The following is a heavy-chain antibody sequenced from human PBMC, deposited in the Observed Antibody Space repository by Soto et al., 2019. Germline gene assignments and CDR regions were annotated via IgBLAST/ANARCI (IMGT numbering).Heavy chain of an antibody. Sequence: GGSLRLSCAASGFTFSRFSMHWVRQAPGKGLAGVAGISYDGSNTHYAESVKGRFNISRDDSKNTVYLQMNNLRGEDSAVYYCARDHGMFLSYYYYGMDVWGQGTTVTVYS. CDR2: ISYDGSNT. CDR3: ARDHGMFLSYYYYGMDV. D-gene: IGHD3-10*02. V-gene: IGHV3-30-3*01. CDR1: GFTFSRFS. J-gene: IGHJ6*02.